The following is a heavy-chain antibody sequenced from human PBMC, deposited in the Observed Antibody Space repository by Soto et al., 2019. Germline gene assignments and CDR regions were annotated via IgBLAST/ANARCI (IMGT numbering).Heavy chain of an antibody. Sequence: SETLSLTCTVSGGSISSSSYYWGWIRQPPGKGLEWIGSIYYSGSTYYNPSLKSRVTISVDTSKNQFSLKLSSVTAADTAVYYCARDELYSSSSFTDYYYGMDVWGQGTSVTVSS. CDR3: ARDELYSSSSFTDYYYGMDV. J-gene: IGHJ6*02. CDR1: GGSISSSSYY. V-gene: IGHV4-39*02. CDR2: IYYSGST. D-gene: IGHD6-6*01.